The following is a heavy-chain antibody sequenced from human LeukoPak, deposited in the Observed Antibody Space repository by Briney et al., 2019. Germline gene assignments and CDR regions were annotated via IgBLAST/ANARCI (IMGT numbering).Heavy chain of an antibody. D-gene: IGHD6-13*01. Sequence: PGGSLRLSCAASGFTFSSYGMHWVRQAPGKGLEWVAVISYDGSNKYYADSVKGRFTISRDNSKNTLYLQMNSLRAEDTAVYYCAKAVVYVAAGDVWGKGTTVTISS. J-gene: IGHJ6*04. V-gene: IGHV3-30*18. CDR2: ISYDGSNK. CDR3: AKAVVYVAAGDV. CDR1: GFTFSSYG.